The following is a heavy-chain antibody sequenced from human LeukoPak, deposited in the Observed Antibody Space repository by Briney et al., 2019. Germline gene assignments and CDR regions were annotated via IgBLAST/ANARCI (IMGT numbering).Heavy chain of an antibody. Sequence: PGGSLRLSCAASGFTFSSYSMNWVRQAPGKGLEWVSSISSSSSYIYYADSVKGRFTISRDNAKNSLYLQMNSLRAEDTAVYYCAREITMVRGGAFDIWGQGTMVTVSS. CDR2: ISSSSSYI. V-gene: IGHV3-21*01. CDR1: GFTFSSYS. J-gene: IGHJ3*02. CDR3: AREITMVRGGAFDI. D-gene: IGHD3-10*01.